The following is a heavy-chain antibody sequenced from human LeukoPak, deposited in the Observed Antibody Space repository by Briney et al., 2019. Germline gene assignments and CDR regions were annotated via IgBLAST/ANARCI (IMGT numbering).Heavy chain of an antibody. CDR1: GFTFDDYA. CDR3: AKDTSFWSGSRYFDY. Sequence: PGGSLRLSCAASGFTFDDYAMHWVRHAPGKGLEGVSDISWNSGSIDYADSVKGRFTISRDNAKNSLYLQMNSLRAEDTALYYCAKDTSFWSGSRYFDYWGRGTLVTVSS. V-gene: IGHV3-9*01. J-gene: IGHJ4*02. D-gene: IGHD3-3*01. CDR2: ISWNSGSI.